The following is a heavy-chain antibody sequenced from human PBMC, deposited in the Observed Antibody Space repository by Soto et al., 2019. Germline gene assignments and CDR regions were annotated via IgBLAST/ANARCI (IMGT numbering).Heavy chain of an antibody. V-gene: IGHV3-21*01. D-gene: IGHD1-7*01. CDR2: IFVGSSHI. J-gene: IGHJ6*02. CDR3: ARDRFGTTTAYLDGLYGLNV. Sequence: SLRLSCTASGFTFSSYSMTWVRQAPGKGLEWVSTIFVGSSHIYYADSVRGRVTISRDDAKNSLYLQMNSLRAEDTAVYYCARDRFGTTTAYLDGLYGLNVWGQGTTVTVSS. CDR1: GFTFSSYS.